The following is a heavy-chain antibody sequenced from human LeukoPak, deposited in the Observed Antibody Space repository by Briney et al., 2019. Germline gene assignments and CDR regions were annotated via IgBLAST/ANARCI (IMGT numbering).Heavy chain of an antibody. CDR1: GFTFSSYE. V-gene: IGHV3-48*03. J-gene: IGHJ3*02. D-gene: IGHD3-3*01. CDR2: ISSSGSTI. Sequence: GGSLRLSCAASGFTFSSYEMNWVRQAPGKGLEWVSYISSSGSTIYYADSVKGRFTISRDNAKNSLYLQMNSLRAEDTAVYYCARGGLSYYDFWGGVLDAFDIWGQGTMVTVSS. CDR3: ARGGLSYYDFWGGVLDAFDI.